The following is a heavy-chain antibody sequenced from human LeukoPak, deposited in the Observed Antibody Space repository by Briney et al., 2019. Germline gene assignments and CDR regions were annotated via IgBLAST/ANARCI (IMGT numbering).Heavy chain of an antibody. D-gene: IGHD2-2*01. CDR2: INPNSGGT. CDR3: ARHVVRGYCSSTSCYGEFDY. Sequence: ASVKVSCKASGYTFTGYYMHWVRQAPGQGLEWMGWINPNSGGTNYAQKFQGRVTMTRDTSISTAYMELSSLRSEDTAVYYCARHVVRGYCSSTSCYGEFDYWGQGTLVTVSS. V-gene: IGHV1-2*02. CDR1: GYTFTGYY. J-gene: IGHJ4*02.